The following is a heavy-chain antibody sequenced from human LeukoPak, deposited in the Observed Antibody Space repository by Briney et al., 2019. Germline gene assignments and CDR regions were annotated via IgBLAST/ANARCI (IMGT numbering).Heavy chain of an antibody. Sequence: GGTLRLSCAVSGFTFSSYAMNWIRQAAGKGLEWMAVISYGGSNKYNADPEKGRTTISRNSSKNTLYLQMNSLRAEDTAVYYCAREESQTPLLGYCSSTSRQLFDNWGQGTLVTVSS. CDR3: AREESQTPLLGYCSSTSRQLFDN. CDR1: GFTFSSYA. V-gene: IGHV3-30*04. D-gene: IGHD2-2*01. CDR2: ISYGGSNK. J-gene: IGHJ4*02.